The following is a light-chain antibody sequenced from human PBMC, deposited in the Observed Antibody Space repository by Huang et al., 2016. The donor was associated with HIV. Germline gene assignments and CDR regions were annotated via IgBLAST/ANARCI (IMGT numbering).Light chain of an antibody. J-gene: IGKJ2*01. CDR1: QSVTIW. CDR3: QQYSRSAT. Sequence: DIQMTQSPSTLSAAVGDRVTITCRASQSVTIWLDWFKQKPGKAPKLLIYEASTLESGVPSRFRGSGTWTEFTLTIDSLQPDDVATYYCQQYSRSATFGQGTKLEIK. CDR2: EAS. V-gene: IGKV1-5*01.